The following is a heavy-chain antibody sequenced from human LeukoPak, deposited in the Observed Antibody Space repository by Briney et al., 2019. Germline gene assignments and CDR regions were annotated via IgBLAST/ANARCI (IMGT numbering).Heavy chain of an antibody. D-gene: IGHD3-22*01. Sequence: ASVKVSCKASGGTFTSYAISWGRQATGEGREWRGWRNPNSGNTGYAQKIQGSVTMTRNTSISTAYMELSSLRSEDTAVYYCARDGSGYYFYYYYYGMDVWGQGTTVTVSS. J-gene: IGHJ6*02. CDR2: RNPNSGNT. CDR3: ARDGSGYYFYYYYYGMDV. V-gene: IGHV1-8*02. CDR1: GGTFTSYA.